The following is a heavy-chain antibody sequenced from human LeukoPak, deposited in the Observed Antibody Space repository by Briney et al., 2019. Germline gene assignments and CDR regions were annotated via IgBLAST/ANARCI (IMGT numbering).Heavy chain of an antibody. Sequence: ASVKVSCKASGGTFSSYAISWVRQAPGQGLEWMGGIIPIFGTANYAQKFQGRVTITADESTSTAYMELSSLRPEDTAVYYCARDIVVVPADVTFYYYYGMDVWGQGTTVTVSS. CDR1: GGTFSSYA. J-gene: IGHJ6*02. D-gene: IGHD2-2*01. CDR2: IIPIFGTA. V-gene: IGHV1-69*13. CDR3: ARDIVVVPADVTFYYYYGMDV.